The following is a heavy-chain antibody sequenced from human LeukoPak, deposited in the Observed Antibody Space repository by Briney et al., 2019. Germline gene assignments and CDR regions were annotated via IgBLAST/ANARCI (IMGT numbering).Heavy chain of an antibody. CDR2: INSDGSST. CDR3: AREQLYYYDSSGYQN. CDR1: GFTFSSYW. Sequence: GGSLRLSCAASGFTFSSYWMHWVRQAPGKGLVWVSRINSDGSSTSYADSVKGRFTISRDNAKNSLYLQMNSLRAEDTAVYYCAREQLYYYDSSGYQNWGQGTLVTVSS. J-gene: IGHJ4*02. V-gene: IGHV3-74*01. D-gene: IGHD3-22*01.